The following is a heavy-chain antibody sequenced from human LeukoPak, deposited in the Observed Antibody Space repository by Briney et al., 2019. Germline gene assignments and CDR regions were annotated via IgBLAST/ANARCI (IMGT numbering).Heavy chain of an antibody. CDR1: GGPIYSYH. Sequence: SETLSLTCSVSGGPIYSYHWTWIRQTPGKGLEWIGRIYPGLNTDYNPSLKSRVTLSVDTSKSQFALKLSAVTAADTAVYYCARLKFYDSTGYSPGHYMDVWGKGTTVTVSS. J-gene: IGHJ6*03. V-gene: IGHV4-4*07. D-gene: IGHD3-22*01. CDR2: IYPGLNT. CDR3: ARLKFYDSTGYSPGHYMDV.